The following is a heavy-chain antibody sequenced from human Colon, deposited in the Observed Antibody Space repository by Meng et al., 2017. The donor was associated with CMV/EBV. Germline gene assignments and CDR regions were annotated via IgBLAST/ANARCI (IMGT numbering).Heavy chain of an antibody. CDR1: GFTFSTFA. CDR3: ARVPTAMAPFDY. Sequence: GESLKISCEASGFTFSTFAMTWVRQAPGKGLEWVSFMYGVGSSAYYADSVKGRFTISRDNAKNSLYLQMNSLRAEDTAVYYCARVPTAMAPFDYWGQGTLVTVSS. V-gene: IGHV3-23*03. D-gene: IGHD5-18*01. CDR2: MYGVGSSA. J-gene: IGHJ4*02.